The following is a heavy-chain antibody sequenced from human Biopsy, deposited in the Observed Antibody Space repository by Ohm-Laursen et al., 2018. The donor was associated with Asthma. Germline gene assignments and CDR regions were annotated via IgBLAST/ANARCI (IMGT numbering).Heavy chain of an antibody. Sequence: SLRLSCAASGFTFSDYDMHWVRQAPGKGLEWVAVISYDGTNKDYADSVKGRFTFSRDNSQNTLSLEMNSLRVEDAAVYYCARDLRSDNWNPWGMDVWGLGTTVTVAS. D-gene: IGHD1-20*01. CDR3: ARDLRSDNWNPWGMDV. V-gene: IGHV3-30-3*01. CDR1: GFTFSDYD. CDR2: ISYDGTNK. J-gene: IGHJ6*02.